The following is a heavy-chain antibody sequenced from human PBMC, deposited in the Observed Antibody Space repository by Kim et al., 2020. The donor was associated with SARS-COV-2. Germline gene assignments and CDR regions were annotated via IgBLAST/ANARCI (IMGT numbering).Heavy chain of an antibody. CDR3: RSRHFYDGSGFAY. Sequence: GGSLRLSCAASGFTFRSYSMNWVRQAPGKALEWVSYISISGSTLYSADSVKGRSTSSSNIANNLPYLKLNSLRAEATAGYYCRSRHFYDGSGFAYWGEG. J-gene: IGHJ4*02. D-gene: IGHD3-22*01. V-gene: IGHV3-48*04. CDR1: GFTFRSYS. CDR2: ISISGSTL.